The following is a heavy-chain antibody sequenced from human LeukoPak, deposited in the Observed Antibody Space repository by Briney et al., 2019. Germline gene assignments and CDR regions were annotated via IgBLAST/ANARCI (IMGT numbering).Heavy chain of an antibody. J-gene: IGHJ4*02. V-gene: IGHV1-8*01. D-gene: IGHD6-13*01. CDR2: MNPNSGNT. CDR3: ARGLQVLYSSSWPDY. CDR1: GYTFTSYD. Sequence: ASVKVSCKASGYTFTSYDINWVRQATGQGPEWMGWMNPNSGNTGYAQKFQGRVTMTRNTSISTAYMELSSLRSEDTAVYYCARGLQVLYSSSWPDYWGQGTLVTVSS.